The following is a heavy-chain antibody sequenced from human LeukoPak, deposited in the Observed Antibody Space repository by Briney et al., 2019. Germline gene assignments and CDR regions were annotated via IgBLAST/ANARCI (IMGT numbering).Heavy chain of an antibody. CDR3: AREAGSTGPVGAFDI. Sequence: SQTLSLTCAISGDSVSSNHAAWNWIRQSPSRGLEWLGKTYYRSKWYDDYAVSVKSRITINPDTSKNQFTLKMNSVTPEDTAVYYCAREAGSTGPVGAFDIWGQGTRVTVSS. J-gene: IGHJ3*02. CDR2: TYYRSKWYD. CDR1: GDSVSSNHAA. D-gene: IGHD6-19*01. V-gene: IGHV6-1*01.